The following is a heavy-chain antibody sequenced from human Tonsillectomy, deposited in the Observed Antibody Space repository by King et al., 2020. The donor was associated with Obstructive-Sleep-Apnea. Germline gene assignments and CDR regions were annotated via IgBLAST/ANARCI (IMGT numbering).Heavy chain of an antibody. CDR3: AREFAPWFDP. J-gene: IGHJ5*02. V-gene: IGHV4-59*01. CDR2: IFYSGST. Sequence: HVQLQESGPGLVKPSETLALTCTVSGGSISSYYWSWVRQPPGKGLEWIGYIFYSGSTNSNPSLRSRVTISVYTSKNQFSLKLSSVTAAETAVYYCAREFAPWFDPWGQGTLVTVSS. CDR1: GGSISSYY.